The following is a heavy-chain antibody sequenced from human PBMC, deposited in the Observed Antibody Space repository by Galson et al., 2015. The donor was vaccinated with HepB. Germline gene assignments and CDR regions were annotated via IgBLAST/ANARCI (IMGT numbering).Heavy chain of an antibody. CDR3: ARVFYSNLYYYYYGMDV. D-gene: IGHD4-11*01. CDR2: IWYDGSNK. V-gene: IGHV3-33*01. J-gene: IGHJ6*02. CDR1: GFTFSSYG. Sequence: SLRLSCAASGFTFSSYGMHWVRQAPGKGLEWVAVIWYDGSNKYYADSVKGRFTISRDNSKNTLYLQMNSLRAEDTAVYYCARVFYSNLYYYYYGMDVWGQGTTVTVSS.